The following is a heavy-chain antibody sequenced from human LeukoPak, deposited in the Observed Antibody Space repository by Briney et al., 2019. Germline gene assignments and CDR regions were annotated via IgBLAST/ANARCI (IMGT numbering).Heavy chain of an antibody. J-gene: IGHJ4*02. CDR1: GFTFSSYA. D-gene: IGHD6-19*01. CDR3: AKGAFEQWLVQVIPFDY. V-gene: IGHV3-23*01. Sequence: GGSLRLSCAASGFTFSSYAMSWVRHAPGKGLEWVSAISGSGGSTYSADSAKGRFTISRDNSKNTLYLQMDSLRAEDTAIYYCAKGAFEQWLVQVIPFDYWGQGTLVTVSS. CDR2: ISGSGGST.